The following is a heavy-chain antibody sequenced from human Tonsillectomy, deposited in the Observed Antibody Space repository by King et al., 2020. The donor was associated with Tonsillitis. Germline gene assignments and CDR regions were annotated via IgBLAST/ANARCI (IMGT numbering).Heavy chain of an antibody. J-gene: IGHJ4*02. CDR2: ISYDGSNK. D-gene: IGHD7-27*01. CDR1: GFTFSTYA. V-gene: IGHV3-30-3*01. CDR3: ARDGRELTGDYYFDC. Sequence: VQLVESGGGVVQPGRSLRLSCAASGFTFSTYAMHWVRQAPGKGLEWVAVISYDGSNKYYADSVKGRFTISRDNSKNKLYLQMNSLRVEDTAVYYCARDGRELTGDYYFDCWGQGTLVTVSS.